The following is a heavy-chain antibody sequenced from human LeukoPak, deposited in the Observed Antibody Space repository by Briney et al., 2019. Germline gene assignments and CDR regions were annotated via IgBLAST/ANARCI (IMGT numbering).Heavy chain of an antibody. J-gene: IGHJ3*02. CDR3: ARGTTAAGASHDAFDI. CDR1: GFTFNTYT. Sequence: GGSLRLSCAASGFTFNTYTMNWVRQAPGKGLEWVSSIGRTSTDKYYADSVRGRFTISRDNAKNSLYLQMNSLRAEDTAVYYCARGTTAAGASHDAFDIWGQGTMVTVSS. D-gene: IGHD1-26*01. V-gene: IGHV3-21*01. CDR2: IGRTSTDK.